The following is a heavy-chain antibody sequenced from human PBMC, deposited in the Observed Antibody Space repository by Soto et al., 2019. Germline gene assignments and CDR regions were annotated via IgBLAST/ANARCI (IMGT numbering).Heavy chain of an antibody. J-gene: IGHJ3*02. V-gene: IGHV1-69*13. Sequence: ASVKVSCKASGGTFSSYAISWVRQAPGQGLEWMGGIIPIFGTANYAQKFQGRVTITADESTSTAYMELSSLRSEDTAVYYCASCDRGYDSSGWGAFDIWGQGTVVTVSS. D-gene: IGHD3-22*01. CDR2: IIPIFGTA. CDR3: ASCDRGYDSSGWGAFDI. CDR1: GGTFSSYA.